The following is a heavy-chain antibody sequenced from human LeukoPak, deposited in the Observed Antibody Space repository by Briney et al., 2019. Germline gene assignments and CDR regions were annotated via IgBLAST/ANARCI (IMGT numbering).Heavy chain of an antibody. V-gene: IGHV1-2*02. CDR3: ASGPSLGTTHPYFDY. D-gene: IGHD2-15*01. CDR2: INPNNGGT. Sequence: ASVKVSCKVSGYTFTGYYVHWLRQAPGQGLEWMGWINPNNGGTNYAQNFQGRVTMTRDTSTSTAYMELSRLRFDDTAVYYCASGPSLGTTHPYFDYWGQGTLVTVSS. CDR1: GYTFTGYY. J-gene: IGHJ4*02.